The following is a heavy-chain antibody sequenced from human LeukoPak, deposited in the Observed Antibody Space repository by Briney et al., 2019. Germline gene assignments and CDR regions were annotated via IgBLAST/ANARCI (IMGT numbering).Heavy chain of an antibody. CDR2: IYYSGST. Sequence: PSETLSLTCTASGGSISSYYWSWIRQPPGKGLEWIGYIYYSGSTNYNPSLKSRVTISVDTSKNQFSLKLSSVTAADTAVYYCARGLRFLEWLPPPLFDYWGQGTLVTVSS. CDR3: ARGLRFLEWLPPPLFDY. D-gene: IGHD3-3*01. V-gene: IGHV4-59*01. J-gene: IGHJ4*02. CDR1: GGSISSYY.